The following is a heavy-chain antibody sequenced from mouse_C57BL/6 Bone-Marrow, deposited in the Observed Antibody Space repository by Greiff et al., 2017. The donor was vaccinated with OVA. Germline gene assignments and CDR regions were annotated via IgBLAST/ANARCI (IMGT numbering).Heavy chain of an antibody. Sequence: EVKVEESEGGLVQPGRSMKLSCTASGFTFSDYYMAWVRQVPEKGLEWVANINYDGSSTYYLDSLKSRFIISRDNAKNILYLQMSSLKSEDTATYYCARGKDYSNYAYYAMDYWGQGTSVTVSS. CDR2: INYDGSST. D-gene: IGHD2-5*01. J-gene: IGHJ4*01. CDR3: ARGKDYSNYAYYAMDY. CDR1: GFTFSDYY. V-gene: IGHV5-16*01.